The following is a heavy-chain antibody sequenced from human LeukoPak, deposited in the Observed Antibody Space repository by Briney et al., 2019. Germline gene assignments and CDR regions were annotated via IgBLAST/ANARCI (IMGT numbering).Heavy chain of an antibody. CDR1: GGSISSYY. J-gene: IGHJ4*02. CDR3: ARAGGYLLYFDS. V-gene: IGHV4-59*08. Sequence: SETLSLTCTVSGGSISSYYWNWIRQPPGKGLDWIGYIYYGGSTNYNPSLKSRVTISVETSKNEFSLKLNSVTAADTAVYYCARAGGYLLYFDSWGQGTLATVSS. CDR2: IYYGGST. D-gene: IGHD5-12*01.